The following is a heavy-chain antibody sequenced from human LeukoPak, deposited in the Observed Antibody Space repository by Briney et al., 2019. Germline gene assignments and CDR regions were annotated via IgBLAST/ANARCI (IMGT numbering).Heavy chain of an antibody. CDR2: IKQDGSEG. D-gene: IGHD3-16*01. J-gene: IGHJ4*02. CDR1: GFTFSTLW. V-gene: IGHV3-7*03. Sequence: GGSLRLSCAASGFTFSTLWMNWVRRAPGKGLEWVANIKQDGSEGHYLDSVKGRFTISRDNAKNALYLQMNSLRAEDTAVYYCAGGTGWLITHWGQGNLVTVSS. CDR3: AGGTGWLITH.